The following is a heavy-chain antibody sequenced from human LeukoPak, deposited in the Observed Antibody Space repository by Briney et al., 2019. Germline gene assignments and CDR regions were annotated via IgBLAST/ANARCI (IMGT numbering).Heavy chain of an antibody. V-gene: IGHV5-51*01. CDR2: MYPGVYDD. CDR3: AIQTWSGYDFGDY. J-gene: IGHJ4*02. Sequence: GESLNISCKGSGYSYTSYWIGWVRQMPAKGLEWMGTMYPGVYDDRYSPAFQGQVTISADKSISTAYHQWSSLRASDTAMYYCAIQTWSGYDFGDYWGQGSLVTVSS. CDR1: GYSYTSYW. D-gene: IGHD5-12*01.